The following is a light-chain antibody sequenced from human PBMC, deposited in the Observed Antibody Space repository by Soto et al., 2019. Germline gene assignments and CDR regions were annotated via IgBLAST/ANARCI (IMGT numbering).Light chain of an antibody. CDR1: QSVSSN. CDR3: QHYNNWPPLT. CDR2: GAS. V-gene: IGKV3-15*01. J-gene: IGKJ4*01. Sequence: EIVMTQSPATLSVSPGERATLSCRASQSVSSNLAWYQQQPGQAPRLLIYGASTRATGIPARFSGSGSGTEFPLTISSLQSEDFAVYYCQHYNNWPPLTFGGGTKVEIK.